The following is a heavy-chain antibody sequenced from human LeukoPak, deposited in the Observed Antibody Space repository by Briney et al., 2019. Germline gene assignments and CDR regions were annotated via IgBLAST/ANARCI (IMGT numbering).Heavy chain of an antibody. Sequence: GSLRLSCAASGFTFSSYGMHWVRQTPGKGLEWVAVISYDGSNKYYADSVKGRFTISRDNSKNTLYLQMNRLRAEDTAVYYCAKDVAYSGSYYFDYWGQGTLVTVSS. CDR2: ISYDGSNK. D-gene: IGHD1-26*01. CDR3: AKDVAYSGSYYFDY. J-gene: IGHJ4*02. V-gene: IGHV3-30*18. CDR1: GFTFSSYG.